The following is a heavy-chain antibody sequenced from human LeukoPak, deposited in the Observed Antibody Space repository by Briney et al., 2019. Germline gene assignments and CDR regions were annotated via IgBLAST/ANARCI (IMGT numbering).Heavy chain of an antibody. Sequence: ASVKVSCKASGYIFTNYYMHWVRQAPGEGLEWMGIINPTGGSTSYAQKFQGRGTMTRDTSTSKVYMELRSLRSEDTAVYYCARDHYHKIHSVMVTAPEYWGQGTLVIVSS. J-gene: IGHJ4*02. CDR1: GYIFTNYY. CDR3: ARDHYHKIHSVMVTAPEY. CDR2: INPTGGST. D-gene: IGHD2-21*02. V-gene: IGHV1-46*01.